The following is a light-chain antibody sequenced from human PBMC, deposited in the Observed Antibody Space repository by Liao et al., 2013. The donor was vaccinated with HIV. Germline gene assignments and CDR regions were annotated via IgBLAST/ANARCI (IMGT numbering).Light chain of an antibody. CDR3: QAWDSSTGGV. CDR1: RLGDKY. J-gene: IGLJ2*01. CDR2: QDS. V-gene: IGLV3-1*01. Sequence: SYELTQPPSVSVSPGQTASITCSGDRLGDKYACWYQQKPGQSPVLLISQDSKRPSGIPERFSGSNSGNTATLTISGTQAMDEADYYCQAWDSSTGGVFGGGTK.